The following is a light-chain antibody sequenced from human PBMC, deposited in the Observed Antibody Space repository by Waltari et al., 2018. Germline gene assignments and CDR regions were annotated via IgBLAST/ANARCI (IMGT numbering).Light chain of an antibody. CDR3: PPIKTSPIT. V-gene: IGKV1-9*01. CDR2: AAA. CDR1: QGISTY. J-gene: IGKJ4*01. Sequence: DIQLTQSPSFLSSSVGDRVPISCRASQGISTYLAWFQQKPGKAPRRLIYAAAILQGGVPSRFRGRGSGTDFTLTISSLPPEYFGTSSFPPIKTSPITFGGGTKVEVK.